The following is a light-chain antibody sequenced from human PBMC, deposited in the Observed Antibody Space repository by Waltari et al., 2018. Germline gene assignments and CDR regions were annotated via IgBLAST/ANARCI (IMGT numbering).Light chain of an antibody. CDR1: SGHSNFV. J-gene: IGLJ2*01. CDR2: LRGDGSH. V-gene: IGLV4-69*02. Sequence: QLVLTQSPSASASLGASVTLTCTLTSGHSNFVIAWHQQQPEKGPRFWMKLRGDGSHNKGDGIPDRFSGSSSGAERYLTISNLQSEDEADYFCQTWNTGNWIFGGGTKLTVL. CDR3: QTWNTGNWI.